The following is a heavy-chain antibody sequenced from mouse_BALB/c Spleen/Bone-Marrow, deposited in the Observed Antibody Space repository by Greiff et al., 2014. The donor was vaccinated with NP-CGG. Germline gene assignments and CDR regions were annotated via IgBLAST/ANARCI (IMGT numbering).Heavy chain of an antibody. V-gene: IGHV1-7*01. CDR3: ARGRFAY. CDR2: INPSTGYT. CDR1: GYTFTGYW. J-gene: IGHJ3*01. Sequence: VQLQQSGAELAKPGASVKMSCKASGYTFTGYWMHWVKQRPGQGLEWIGYINPSTGYTEYNQKFKDKATLTADKSSSTAYMQLSSLTSEDSAVYFCARGRFAYWGQGTLVTVSA.